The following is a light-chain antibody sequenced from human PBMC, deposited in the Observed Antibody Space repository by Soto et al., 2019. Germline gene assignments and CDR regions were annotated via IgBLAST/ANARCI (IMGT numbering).Light chain of an antibody. J-gene: IGKJ4*01. CDR2: CAS. CDR3: QQYGSSLALT. V-gene: IGKV3-20*01. Sequence: EIVLTQSPGTLSLSPGERATLSCRASQSVSSSYLAWYQLKPGQAPRLLIYCASSRATGIPDRFSGSWSGTDFTLTISRLEPEDFAVYYCQQYGSSLALTFGGGTKVEIK. CDR1: QSVSSSY.